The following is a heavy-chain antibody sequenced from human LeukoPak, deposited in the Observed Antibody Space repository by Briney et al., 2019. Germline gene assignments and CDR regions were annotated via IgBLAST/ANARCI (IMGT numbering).Heavy chain of an antibody. V-gene: IGHV3-7*04. J-gene: IGHJ3*02. Sequence: GGSLRLSCAASGFTFRSYRMNWVRKAPGKGLEWVASIKQGESERYYVDSVNGRFTISRDNAKNSLYLQMNSLRAEDTAVYYCARGDNSAVDIWGQGTMVAVSS. D-gene: IGHD3-22*01. CDR1: GFTFRSYR. CDR2: IKQGESER. CDR3: ARGDNSAVDI.